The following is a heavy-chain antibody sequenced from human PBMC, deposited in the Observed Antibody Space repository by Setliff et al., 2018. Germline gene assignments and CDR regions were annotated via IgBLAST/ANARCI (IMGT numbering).Heavy chain of an antibody. CDR3: ARVDFTMLQGVLGQ. CDR2: INDSGTT. Sequence: PSETLSLTCTVYGGSFSNYYWGWIRQSPGKGLEWIGEINDSGTTNYSPSLKSRVTISLDASTNQFSLKLTSVTAADTAVYYCARVDFTMLQGVLGQWGQGTLVTVS. CDR1: GGSFSNYY. D-gene: IGHD3-10*01. J-gene: IGHJ1*01. V-gene: IGHV4-34*01.